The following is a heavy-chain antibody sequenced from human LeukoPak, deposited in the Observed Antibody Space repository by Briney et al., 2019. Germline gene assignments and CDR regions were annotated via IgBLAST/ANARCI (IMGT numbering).Heavy chain of an antibody. CDR1: GFTVSSNY. J-gene: IGHJ4*02. Sequence: GGSLRLSCAASGFTVSSNYMNWVRQAPGKGLEWVSVIYSGGSTYYADSVKGRFTISRDNSKNALFLQMNSLRAEDTAVYYCAREAVTRNYFDYWGQGTLVTVSS. CDR3: AREAVTRNYFDY. V-gene: IGHV3-53*01. CDR2: IYSGGST. D-gene: IGHD4-17*01.